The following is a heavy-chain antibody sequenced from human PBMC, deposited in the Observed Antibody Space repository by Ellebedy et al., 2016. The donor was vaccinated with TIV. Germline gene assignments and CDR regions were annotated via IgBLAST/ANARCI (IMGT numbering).Heavy chain of an antibody. V-gene: IGHV1-18*01. Sequence: AASVKVSCKASGYTFTSYGISWVRQAPGQGLEWMGWISAYNGNTKHAQKVQDRVTMTTDTATSTAYLELRSLRSDDTAVYYCARDGFGSGNLYFKHWGQGTLVTVSS. J-gene: IGHJ1*01. D-gene: IGHD3-10*01. CDR1: GYTFTSYG. CDR2: ISAYNGNT. CDR3: ARDGFGSGNLYFKH.